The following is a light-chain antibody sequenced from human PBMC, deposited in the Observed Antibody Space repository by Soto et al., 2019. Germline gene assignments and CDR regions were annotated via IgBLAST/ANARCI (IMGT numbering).Light chain of an antibody. CDR3: QQRSNSWT. CDR1: QSVSSY. V-gene: IGKV3-11*01. Sequence: IVLTQSPATLSLSPGESATLSCRASQSVSSYLAWYQQKPGQAPRLLIYDASNRATGIPARFSGSGSGTDFTLTISSLEPEDFAVYYCQQRSNSWTFGQGTKVEIK. CDR2: DAS. J-gene: IGKJ1*01.